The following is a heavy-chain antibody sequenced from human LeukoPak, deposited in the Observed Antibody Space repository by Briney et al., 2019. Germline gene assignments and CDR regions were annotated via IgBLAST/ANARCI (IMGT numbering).Heavy chain of an antibody. Sequence: RTSETLSLTCSVSAGSISSSSYYWSWIRQPPGKGLEWIGYIYYSGSTNYNPSLKSRVTISVDTSKNQFSLKLSSVTAADTAVYYCARASIAAAGINWFDPWGQGTLVTVSS. CDR3: ARASIAAAGINWFDP. J-gene: IGHJ5*02. V-gene: IGHV4-61*05. CDR1: AGSISSSSYY. CDR2: IYYSGST. D-gene: IGHD6-13*01.